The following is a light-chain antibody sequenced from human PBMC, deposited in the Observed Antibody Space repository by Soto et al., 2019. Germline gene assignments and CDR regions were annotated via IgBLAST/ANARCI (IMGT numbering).Light chain of an antibody. V-gene: IGLV2-14*01. Sequence: QSALTQPASVSGSPGQSITISCTGTSSDVGGYNYVSWYQQHPGKAPKLMIYDVSNRPSGVSNRFSGSKSGNTASLTISGLQAEDEADYYCSSYTSSQGVSGTGTKVTVL. J-gene: IGLJ1*01. CDR3: SSYTSSQGV. CDR1: SSDVGGYNY. CDR2: DVS.